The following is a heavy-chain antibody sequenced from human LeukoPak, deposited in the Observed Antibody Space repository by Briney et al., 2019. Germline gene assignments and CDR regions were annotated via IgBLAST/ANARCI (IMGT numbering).Heavy chain of an antibody. V-gene: IGHV1-2*06. CDR2: INPNSGGT. D-gene: IGHD4-17*01. Sequence: ASVKVSCKASGYTFTGYYMHWVRQAPGQGLGWMGRINPNSGGTNYAQKFQGRVTMTRDTSISTAYMELSRLRSDDTAVYYCARNYGDSPFDYWGQGTLVTVSS. J-gene: IGHJ4*02. CDR3: ARNYGDSPFDY. CDR1: GYTFTGYY.